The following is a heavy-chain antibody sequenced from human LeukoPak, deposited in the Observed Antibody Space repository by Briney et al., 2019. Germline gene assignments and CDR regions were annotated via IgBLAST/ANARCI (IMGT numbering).Heavy chain of an antibody. D-gene: IGHD1-26*01. Sequence: GGSLRLSCVVSGFTVSNNYMSWVRQAPRKGLEWVSLIYSGGSTYYADSVKGRFTISRDNSKNTVYLQMNSLRAEDTAMYYCAKDRTVGASYWYFDLWGRGTLVTVSS. J-gene: IGHJ2*01. CDR2: IYSGGST. CDR3: AKDRTVGASYWYFDL. CDR1: GFTVSNNY. V-gene: IGHV3-53*01.